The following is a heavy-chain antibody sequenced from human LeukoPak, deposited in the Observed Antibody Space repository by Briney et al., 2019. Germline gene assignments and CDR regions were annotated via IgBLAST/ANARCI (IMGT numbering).Heavy chain of an antibody. CDR1: GFLFGSAG. V-gene: IGHV3-74*01. D-gene: IGHD3-16*02. Sequence: PGGSLRLSCAASGFLFGSAGINWVRQAPWKGRVWVSHINSDGSATAYADSVKGRFTISRDNAENTLYLQMNSLRAEDTAVYYCARGTAGYHSSYFDYWGQGTLVTVSS. J-gene: IGHJ4*02. CDR2: INSDGSAT. CDR3: ARGTAGYHSSYFDY.